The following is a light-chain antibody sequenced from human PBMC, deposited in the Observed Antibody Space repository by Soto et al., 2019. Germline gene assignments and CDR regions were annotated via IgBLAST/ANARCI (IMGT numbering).Light chain of an antibody. Sequence: DIQMTQYPSSLSASVGDRVTITCQASQDLSNYLNWYQQKPGKAPKLLIYDASNLETGVPSRFRGSGPGTEFTFTISSLQPEDIATYYCQQYDNLPYTFGQGTKLEIK. CDR3: QQYDNLPYT. CDR2: DAS. V-gene: IGKV1-33*01. J-gene: IGKJ2*01. CDR1: QDLSNY.